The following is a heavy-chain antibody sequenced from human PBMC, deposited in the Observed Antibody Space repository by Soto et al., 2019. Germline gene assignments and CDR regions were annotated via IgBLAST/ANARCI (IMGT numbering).Heavy chain of an antibody. CDR1: GGSISSGGYY. V-gene: IGHV4-31*03. D-gene: IGHD3-22*01. Sequence: QVQLQESGPGLVKPSQTLSLTCTVSGGSISSGGYYWSWIRQHPGKGLEWIGYIYYSGSTYYNPSLKSRVTISVDTSKNQFSLKLSSVTAADTAVYYCARDAPPEPPDHRSSGYYPRPLDAFDIWGQGTMVTVSS. CDR3: ARDAPPEPPDHRSSGYYPRPLDAFDI. J-gene: IGHJ3*02. CDR2: IYYSGST.